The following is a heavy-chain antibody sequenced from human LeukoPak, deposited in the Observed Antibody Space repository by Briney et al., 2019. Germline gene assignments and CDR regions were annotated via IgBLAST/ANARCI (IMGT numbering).Heavy chain of an antibody. V-gene: IGHV1-2*02. D-gene: IGHD3-22*01. CDR1: GYTFTGYY. CDR2: INPNSGGT. CDR3: ARDFLGYDSSGYP. J-gene: IGHJ4*02. Sequence: ASVKVSCKASGYTFTGYYMHWVRQAPGQGLEWMGWINPNSGGTNYAQKFQGRVTMTRDTSISTAYMELSRLRSDDTAVYYCARDFLGYDSSGYPWGQGTLVTVSS.